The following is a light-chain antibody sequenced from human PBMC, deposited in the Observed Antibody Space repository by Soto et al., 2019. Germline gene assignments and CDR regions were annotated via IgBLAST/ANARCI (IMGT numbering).Light chain of an antibody. CDR3: QQRIGWPPRIT. CDR1: QSVSRSY. CDR2: GAS. J-gene: IGKJ5*01. Sequence: EIVLTQSPGTLCFSPGERDRPXRGAGQSVSRSYLAWYQQKPGQAPRLLIYGASNRATDIPARFSGSGSGTDFTLTISSLEPEDFAVYYCQQRIGWPPRITFGQGTRLEIK. V-gene: IGKV3-11*01.